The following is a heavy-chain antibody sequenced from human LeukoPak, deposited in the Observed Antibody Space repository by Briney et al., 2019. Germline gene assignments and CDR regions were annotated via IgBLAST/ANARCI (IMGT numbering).Heavy chain of an antibody. CDR1: GGTFSSYA. V-gene: IGHV1-69*05. J-gene: IGHJ5*02. D-gene: IGHD3-10*01. CDR3: ARAMVRGVINPNWFGP. Sequence: SVKVSCKASGGTFSSYAISWVRQAPGQGLEWMGGIIPIFGTANYAQKFQGRVTITTDESTSTAYMELSSLRSEDTAVYYCARAMVRGVINPNWFGPWGQGTLVTVSS. CDR2: IIPIFGTA.